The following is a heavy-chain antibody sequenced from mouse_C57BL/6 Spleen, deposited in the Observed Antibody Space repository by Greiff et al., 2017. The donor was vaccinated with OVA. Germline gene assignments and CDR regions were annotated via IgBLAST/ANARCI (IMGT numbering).Heavy chain of an antibody. CDR3: ARPLLSYDGVYAMDY. Sequence: VQLQESGAELAKPGASVKLSCKASGYTFTSYWMHWVKQRPGQGLEWIGYINPSSGYTKYNQKFKDKATLTAAKSSSTAYMQLSNLTYEDSAVYYCARPLLSYDGVYAMDYWGQGTSVTVSS. D-gene: IGHD2-12*01. CDR1: GYTFTSYW. J-gene: IGHJ4*01. V-gene: IGHV1-7*01. CDR2: INPSSGYT.